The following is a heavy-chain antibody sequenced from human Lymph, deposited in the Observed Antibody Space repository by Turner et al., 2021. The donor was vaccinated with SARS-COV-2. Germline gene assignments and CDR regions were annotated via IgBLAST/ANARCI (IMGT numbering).Heavy chain of an antibody. CDR3: AKEGLSGRRLQFVPYFAY. CDR1: GFTFEDYA. CDR2: ISGDGGST. J-gene: IGHJ4*02. Sequence: EVQLVESGGGVVQPGGSLRLSCAASGFTFEDYAMHWVRQAPGKGLEWVSLISGDGGSTYYADSVKGRFTISRDDSKNSLYLQINSLRTEDTALYYCAKEGLSGRRLQFVPYFAYWGQGTLVSVSS. V-gene: IGHV3-43*02. D-gene: IGHD5-12*01.